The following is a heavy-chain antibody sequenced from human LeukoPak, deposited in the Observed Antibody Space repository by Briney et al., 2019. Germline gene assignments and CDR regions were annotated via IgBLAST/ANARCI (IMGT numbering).Heavy chain of an antibody. V-gene: IGHV5-51*01. CDR3: ARWAVCLSYGMDV. D-gene: IGHD2-2*01. CDR1: GYSFTSYW. Sequence: GESLKISCKGSGYSFTSYWIGWVRQMPGKGLEWMGIIYPGDSDTRYSPSFQGQVTISADKSISTAYLQWSSLKASDTAMYYCARWAVCLSYGMDVWGQGTTVTVSS. J-gene: IGHJ6*02. CDR2: IYPGDSDT.